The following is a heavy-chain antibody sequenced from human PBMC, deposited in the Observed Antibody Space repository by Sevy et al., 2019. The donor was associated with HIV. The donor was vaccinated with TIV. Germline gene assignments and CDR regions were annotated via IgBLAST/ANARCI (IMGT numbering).Heavy chain of an antibody. Sequence: GGSLRLSCAASGFSFSSYAMSWVRQTPGKGLEWVSAISGSGGSTYYAVSVKGRFTISRDNSKNTLYLQMNSLIAEDTAVYYCAKGGFTMVRGVFDYWGQGTLVTVSS. CDR1: GFSFSSYA. J-gene: IGHJ4*02. V-gene: IGHV3-23*01. CDR3: AKGGFTMVRGVFDY. D-gene: IGHD3-10*01. CDR2: ISGSGGST.